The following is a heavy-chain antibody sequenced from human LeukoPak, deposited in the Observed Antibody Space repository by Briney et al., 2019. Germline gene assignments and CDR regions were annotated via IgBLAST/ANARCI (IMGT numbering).Heavy chain of an antibody. CDR1: GYSFTSYW. Sequence: PGESLKTSCKGSGYSFTSYWIGWVRQMPGKGLEWMGIIYPGDSDTRYSPSFQGQVTVSADKSISTAYLQWSSLKASDTAMYYCARRIAAAGYYFDYWGQGTLVTVSS. J-gene: IGHJ4*02. V-gene: IGHV5-51*01. CDR3: ARRIAAAGYYFDY. D-gene: IGHD6-13*01. CDR2: IYPGDSDT.